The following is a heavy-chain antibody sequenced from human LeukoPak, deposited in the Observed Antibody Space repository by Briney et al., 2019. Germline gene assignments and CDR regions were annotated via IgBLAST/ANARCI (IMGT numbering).Heavy chain of an antibody. CDR2: ISSNSGDL. CDR1: GFTFSSYS. V-gene: IGHV3-21*01. Sequence: PGGSLRLSCAASGFTFSSYSMNWVRQAPGKGLEWVSCISSNSGDLYYADSVKGRFTISRDNAKNSLYLQMNSLRAEDTAVYYCASLHGDYVYWGQGTLVTVSS. CDR3: ASLHGDYVY. J-gene: IGHJ4*02. D-gene: IGHD4-17*01.